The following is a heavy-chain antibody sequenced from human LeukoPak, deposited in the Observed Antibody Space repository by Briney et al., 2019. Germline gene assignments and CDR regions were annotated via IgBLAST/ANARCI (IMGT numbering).Heavy chain of an antibody. CDR1: GYSFTSYW. J-gene: IGHJ3*02. Sequence: GETLKISCKGSGYSFTSYWIGWVRQMPGKVLEWMGIRYRGDSDTRYSPSFQGQVTISADKSISTAYLQWSSLKASDTAMYYCARTYYYDSSGYYYSGLGAFDIWGQGTMVTVSS. D-gene: IGHD3-22*01. CDR2: RYRGDSDT. CDR3: ARTYYYDSSGYYYSGLGAFDI. V-gene: IGHV5-51*01.